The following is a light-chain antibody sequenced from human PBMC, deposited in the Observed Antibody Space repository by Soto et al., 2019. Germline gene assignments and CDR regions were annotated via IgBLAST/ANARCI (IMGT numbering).Light chain of an antibody. CDR3: SSYTSSNTWV. CDR2: EVS. J-gene: IGLJ3*02. CDR1: SSDVGGYNY. V-gene: IGLV2-14*01. Sequence: QSALTQPASVSGSPGQSITISCTGTSSDVGGYNYVSWYQQHPGKAPKLMICEVSNRPSGVSNRCSGSKSGNTASLTISGLQAEDEADYYCSSYTSSNTWVFGGGTKLTVL.